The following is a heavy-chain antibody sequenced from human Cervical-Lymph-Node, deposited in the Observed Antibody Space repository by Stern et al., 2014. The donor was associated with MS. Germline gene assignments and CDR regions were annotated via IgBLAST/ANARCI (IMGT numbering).Heavy chain of an antibody. V-gene: IGHV3-30*19. J-gene: IGHJ6*04. CDR1: GFTFSKYG. D-gene: IGHD1-26*01. CDR3: AREYTTSSKVYGMDV. Sequence: VQLVESGGGVVQPGRSLRLSCAASGFTFSKYGIHWVRQAPGTGLEWLAVISNDGSSKNYADSVRGRFTISRDNPRNTVFLQMNSLRAEDTAVYQCAREYTTSSKVYGMDVWGKGTTVTVSS. CDR2: ISNDGSSK.